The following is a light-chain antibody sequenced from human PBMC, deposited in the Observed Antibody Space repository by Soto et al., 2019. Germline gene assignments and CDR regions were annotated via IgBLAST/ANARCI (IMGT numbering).Light chain of an antibody. Sequence: QSALTQPASVSGSPGQSITISCTGTSSDLGGYNYVSWYQQHPGKVPKLIIYDVSNRPSGVSDRFSGSQSGNAASLTISGLPAEDEADYYCSSYTSTSTLYVFGTGTKLTVL. CDR1: SSDLGGYNY. V-gene: IGLV2-14*03. J-gene: IGLJ1*01. CDR2: DVS. CDR3: SSYTSTSTLYV.